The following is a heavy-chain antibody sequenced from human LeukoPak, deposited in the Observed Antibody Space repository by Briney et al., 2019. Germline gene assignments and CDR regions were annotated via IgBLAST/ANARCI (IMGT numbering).Heavy chain of an antibody. D-gene: IGHD2-15*01. CDR1: GGSISSYY. J-gene: IGHJ6*03. CDR2: IHSSGST. CDR3: ARTTEGYCRGRSCYSYYYYMDV. V-gene: IGHV4-59*01. Sequence: PSETLSLTCTVSGGSISSYYWSWSRQPPGKGLKCIGYIHSSGSTIYNPSLRSRVTISVDSSKNQFSLKLSSVTAADTAVYYCARTTEGYCRGRSCYSYYYYMDVWGKGTTVTVSS.